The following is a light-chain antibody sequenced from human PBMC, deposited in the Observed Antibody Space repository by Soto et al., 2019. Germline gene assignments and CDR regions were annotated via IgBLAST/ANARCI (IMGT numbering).Light chain of an antibody. CDR2: DVS. J-gene: IGLJ2*01. CDR1: SSDVAGYNY. Sequence: QSALTQPASVSGSPGQSITISCTGTSSDVAGYNYVSWYQQNPGKAPKLMIYDVSNRPSGVSNRFSGSKSGNTASLTISGLQAEDEADYYCSSYTSSSTLVFGGGTKLTVL. CDR3: SSYTSSSTLV. V-gene: IGLV2-14*03.